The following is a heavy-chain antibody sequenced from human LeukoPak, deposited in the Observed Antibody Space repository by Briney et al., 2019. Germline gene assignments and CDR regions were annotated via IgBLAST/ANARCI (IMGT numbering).Heavy chain of an antibody. CDR1: GFSFSTSW. V-gene: IGHV3-7*01. CDR2: IKEDGSLK. Sequence: GESLRLSCVASGFSFSTSWMNWVRQAPGKGLEWVANIKEDGSLKNYVDSVKGRFTISRDNAKNSLYLEINCLRAEDTAVYYCARQYQLRNYYYYYMDVWGKGTTVTISS. CDR3: ARQYQLRNYYYYYMDV. J-gene: IGHJ6*03. D-gene: IGHD2-2*01.